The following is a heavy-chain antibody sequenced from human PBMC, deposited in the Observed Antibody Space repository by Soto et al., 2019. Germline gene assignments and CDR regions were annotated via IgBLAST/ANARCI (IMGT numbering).Heavy chain of an antibody. V-gene: IGHV3-9*01. CDR3: AKDAGVVVPAANAHAFDI. J-gene: IGHJ3*02. CDR1: GFTFDDYA. CDR2: ISWNSGSI. D-gene: IGHD2-2*01. Sequence: GGSLRLSCAASGFTFDDYAMHWVRQAPGKGLEWVSGISWNSGSIGYADSVKGRFTISRDNAKNSLYLQMNSLRAEDTALYYCAKDAGVVVPAANAHAFDIWGQGTMVTVSS.